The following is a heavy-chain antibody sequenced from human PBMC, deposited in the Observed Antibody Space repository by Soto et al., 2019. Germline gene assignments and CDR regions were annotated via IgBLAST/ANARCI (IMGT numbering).Heavy chain of an antibody. CDR2: IIPIFGTA. J-gene: IGHJ3*02. V-gene: IGHV1-69*06. Sequence: SVKVSCKASVGTFSSYAISWVRQAPGQGLEWMGGIIPIFGTANYAQKFQGRVTITADKSTSTAYMELSSLRSEDTAVYYCARVCSSTSCYWDIDAFDIWGQGAMVTVSS. CDR3: ARVCSSTSCYWDIDAFDI. CDR1: VGTFSSYA. D-gene: IGHD2-2*01.